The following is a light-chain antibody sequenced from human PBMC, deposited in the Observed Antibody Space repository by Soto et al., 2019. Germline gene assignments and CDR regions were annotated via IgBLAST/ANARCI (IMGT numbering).Light chain of an antibody. V-gene: IGLV1-47*01. Sequence: QSVLTQPPSASGTPGQRVTISCSGSTSNIGGNYVYWYQQFPGMAPKLLIYKNNQRPSGVPDRFSGSKSGTSASLATSGLRSEDEADYHCAAYDDSLGGHVVFGGGTKVTVL. J-gene: IGLJ2*01. CDR2: KNN. CDR1: TSNIGGNY. CDR3: AAYDDSLGGHVV.